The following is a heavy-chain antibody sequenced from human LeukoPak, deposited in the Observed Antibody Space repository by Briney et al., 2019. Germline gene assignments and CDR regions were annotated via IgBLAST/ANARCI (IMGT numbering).Heavy chain of an antibody. J-gene: IGHJ6*04. D-gene: IGHD2-2*01. Sequence: GGSLRLSCAASRFTFSSYSMNWVRQAPGKGLEWVSSISSSSSYIYYADSVKGRFTISRDNAKNSLYLQMNSLRAEDTAVYYCARDRPAPQDIVVVPAAPYYYYGMDVWGKGTTVTVSS. CDR1: RFTFSSYS. CDR2: ISSSSSYI. V-gene: IGHV3-21*01. CDR3: ARDRPAPQDIVVVPAAPYYYYGMDV.